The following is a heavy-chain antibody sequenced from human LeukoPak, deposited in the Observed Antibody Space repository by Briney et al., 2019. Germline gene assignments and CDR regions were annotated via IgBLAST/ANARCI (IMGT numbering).Heavy chain of an antibody. CDR2: FDPGDGET. V-gene: IGHV1-24*01. CDR3: ATDSSGYLYFDY. CDR1: GYTLTELS. J-gene: IGHJ4*02. D-gene: IGHD3-22*01. Sequence: ASVKVSCKVSGYTLTELSMHWVRQAPGKGLEWMGGFDPGDGETIYAQKFQGRVTMTEDTSTDTAYMELSSLRSEDTAVYYCATDSSGYLYFDYWGQGTLVTVSS.